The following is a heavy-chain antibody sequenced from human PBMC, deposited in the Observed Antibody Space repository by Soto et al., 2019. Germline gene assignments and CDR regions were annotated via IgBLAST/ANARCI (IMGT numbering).Heavy chain of an antibody. CDR1: GFTFSSYA. Sequence: PGGALRLSCASSGFTFSSYAMHWVRQAPCKGVEWVAVISYDGSNTYYADSVKGRFTISRDNSKNTLYLQMNSLRAEDTAVYYCARGLNWNYVDPIDYWGQGTLVTVSS. CDR2: ISYDGSNT. J-gene: IGHJ4*02. V-gene: IGHV3-30-3*01. CDR3: ARGLNWNYVDPIDY. D-gene: IGHD1-7*01.